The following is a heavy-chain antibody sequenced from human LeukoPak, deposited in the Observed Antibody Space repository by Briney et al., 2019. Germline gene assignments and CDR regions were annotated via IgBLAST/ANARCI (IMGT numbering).Heavy chain of an antibody. J-gene: IGHJ3*02. CDR3: ASIAAAGVGPFDI. CDR2: IYTSGST. CDR1: GGSISSYY. V-gene: IGHV4-4*09. D-gene: IGHD6-13*01. Sequence: SETLSLTCTVSGGSISSYYWSWIRQPPGKGLEWIGYIYTSGSTNYNPSLKSRVTISVDTSKNQFSLKLSSVTAADTAVYYCASIAAAGVGPFDIWGQGTMVTVSS.